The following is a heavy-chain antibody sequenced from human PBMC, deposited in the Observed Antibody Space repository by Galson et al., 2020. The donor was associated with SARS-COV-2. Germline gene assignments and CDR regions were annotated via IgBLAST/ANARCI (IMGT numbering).Heavy chain of an antibody. D-gene: IGHD6-13*01. V-gene: IGHV3-33*01. Sequence: GGSLRLSCAASGFTFSSYGMHWVRQAPGKGLEWVSAIWTDGSTNYYADAEKRCSTISRDNTKNALHLQMNSLRAEATAVYYWARGGMDSSGWLVYYFDYWGQGTLVTVSS. CDR1: GFTFSSYG. CDR2: IWTDGSTN. J-gene: IGHJ4*02. CDR3: ARGGMDSSGWLVYYFDY.